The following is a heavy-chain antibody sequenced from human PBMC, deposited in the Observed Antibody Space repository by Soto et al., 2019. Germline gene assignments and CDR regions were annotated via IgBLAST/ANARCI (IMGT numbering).Heavy chain of an antibody. V-gene: IGHV4-4*02. J-gene: IGHJ4*02. D-gene: IGHD3-10*01. Sequence: PSETLSLTCAVSGGSINSSNWWRWVRQPPGKGLEWIGKIHHSGSTNYNPSLKSRVTMSVDKSKNQFSLKVSSVTAADTAVYYCAREVYRSGSYIDYWGQGTLVTVSS. CDR2: IHHSGST. CDR1: GGSINSSNW. CDR3: AREVYRSGSYIDY.